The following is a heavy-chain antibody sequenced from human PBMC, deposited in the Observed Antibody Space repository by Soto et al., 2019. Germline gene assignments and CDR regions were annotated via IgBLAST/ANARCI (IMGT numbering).Heavy chain of an antibody. Sequence: QVQLVQSGPEVKKPGASVTVSCKTSGYTFTDHGVDWVRQAPGRGLEWVGWVSSYNGNTNYAYNLKDRVIMTTDASTSTAYTELRCLRPDDTAVYYRAREVEGSYSPAEFWGQGTPVTVSS. V-gene: IGHV1-18*01. D-gene: IGHD3-10*01. J-gene: IGHJ4*02. CDR1: GYTFTDHG. CDR2: VSSYNGNT. CDR3: AREVEGSYSPAEF.